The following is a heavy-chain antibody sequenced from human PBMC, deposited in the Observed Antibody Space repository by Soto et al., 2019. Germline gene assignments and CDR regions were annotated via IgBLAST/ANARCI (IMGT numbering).Heavy chain of an antibody. Sequence: SETLSLTCTVSGGSISSYYWSWIRQPPGKGLEWIGYIYYSGSTNYNPSLKSRVTISVDTSKNQFSLKLSSVTAADTAVYYCARYAGYDVFDIWGHGTMVTVSS. CDR1: GGSISSYY. J-gene: IGHJ3*02. CDR3: ARYAGYDVFDI. D-gene: IGHD2-2*01. CDR2: IYYSGST. V-gene: IGHV4-59*01.